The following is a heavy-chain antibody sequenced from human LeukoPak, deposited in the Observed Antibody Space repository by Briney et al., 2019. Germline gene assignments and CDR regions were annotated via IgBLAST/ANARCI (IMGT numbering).Heavy chain of an antibody. D-gene: IGHD4-4*01. Sequence: SETLSLTCTVSGGSISSYYWRWIRQPQGKGLEWIGEINHSGSTNYNPSLKSRVTISVDTSKNQFSLKLSSVTAADTAVYYCASMARGTVTTLFDYWGQGTLVTVSS. CDR1: GGSISSYY. V-gene: IGHV4-34*01. J-gene: IGHJ4*02. CDR2: INHSGST. CDR3: ASMARGTVTTLFDY.